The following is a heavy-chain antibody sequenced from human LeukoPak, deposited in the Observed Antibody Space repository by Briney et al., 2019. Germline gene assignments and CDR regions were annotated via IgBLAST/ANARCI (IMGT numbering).Heavy chain of an antibody. V-gene: IGHV3-48*01. CDR3: ARLRGTALEY. CDR2: ISSSSSTI. CDR1: GFTFSSYS. J-gene: IGHJ4*02. Sequence: GGSLRLSCAASGFTFSSYSMNWVRQAPGKGLEWVSYISSSSSTIYYADSVKGRFTISRDNAKNSLYLQMNSLRAEDTAVYYCARLRGTALEYWGQGTLVTVSS.